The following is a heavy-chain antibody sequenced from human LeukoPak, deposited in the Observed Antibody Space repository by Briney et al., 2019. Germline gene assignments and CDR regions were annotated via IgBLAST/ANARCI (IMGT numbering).Heavy chain of an antibody. Sequence: GGSLRLSCAASGFTFTNHWMHWVRQAPGKGLVWVSRINSDGSSTSFADSVKGRFTISRDNAKNTLYLQMNSLRAEDTAVYYCASTLSSSPHWGRGTLVTVSS. V-gene: IGHV3-74*01. CDR1: GFTFTNHW. CDR2: INSDGSST. D-gene: IGHD6-6*01. J-gene: IGHJ4*02. CDR3: ASTLSSSPH.